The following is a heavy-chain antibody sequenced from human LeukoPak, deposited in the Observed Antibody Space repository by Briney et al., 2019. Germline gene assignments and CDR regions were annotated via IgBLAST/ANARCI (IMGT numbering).Heavy chain of an antibody. CDR3: AKPPGSSGWYDGSHWFDP. CDR2: ISGSGGST. J-gene: IGHJ5*02. CDR1: GFTFSSYA. D-gene: IGHD6-19*01. Sequence: QPGGSLRLSCAASGFTFSSYAMSWVRQAPGKGLEWVSAISGSGGSTYYADSVKGRFTISRDNSKNTLYLQMNSLRAEDTAVYYCAKPPGSSGWYDGSHWFDPWGQGTLVTVSS. V-gene: IGHV3-23*01.